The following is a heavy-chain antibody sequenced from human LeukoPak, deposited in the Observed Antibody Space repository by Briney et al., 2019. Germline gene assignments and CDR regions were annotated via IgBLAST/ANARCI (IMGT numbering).Heavy chain of an antibody. CDR2: INSDGSSS. Sequence: GGSLRLSCAASGFTFSRYWMHWGRQAPGKGLVRVSRINSDGSSSINADSVKGRFTISRDNAKNTLYLQMQSLRVEDTAVYFCARGGSPPEALGDAFDIWGQVTMLTVSS. D-gene: IGHD1-26*01. CDR3: ARGGSPPEALGDAFDI. CDR1: GFTFSRYW. V-gene: IGHV3-74*01. J-gene: IGHJ3*02.